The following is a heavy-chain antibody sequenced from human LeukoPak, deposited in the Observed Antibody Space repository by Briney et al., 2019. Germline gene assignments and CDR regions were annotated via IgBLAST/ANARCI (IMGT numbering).Heavy chain of an antibody. D-gene: IGHD1-14*01. CDR3: AKDTGKYYYYMDV. J-gene: IGHJ6*03. CDR2: IWYDGINK. CDR1: GFTFSSYG. Sequence: PGGSLRLSCAASGFTFSSYGMHWVRQAPGKGLEWVAVIWYDGINKYYADSVKGRFTISRDNSKNTLYLQMNSLRAEDTAVYYCAKDTGKYYYYMDVWGKGTTVTVFS. V-gene: IGHV3-33*06.